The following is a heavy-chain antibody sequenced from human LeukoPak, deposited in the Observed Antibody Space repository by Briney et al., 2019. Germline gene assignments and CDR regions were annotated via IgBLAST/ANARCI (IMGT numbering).Heavy chain of an antibody. CDR2: ISSSSSTI. J-gene: IGHJ4*02. Sequence: GGSLRLSRAASGFSFSSYSMNWVRQAPGKGLEWVSYISSSSSTIYYADSVKGRFTISRDNAKNSLYLQMNSLRAEDTAVYYCARFRAAYCSSTSCQKVNDYWGQGTLVTVSS. CDR1: GFSFSSYS. V-gene: IGHV3-48*01. D-gene: IGHD2-2*01. CDR3: ARFRAAYCSSTSCQKVNDY.